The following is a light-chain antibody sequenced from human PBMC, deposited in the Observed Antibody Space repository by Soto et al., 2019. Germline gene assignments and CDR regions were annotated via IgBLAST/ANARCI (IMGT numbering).Light chain of an antibody. CDR3: CSYAGSSTVA. CDR1: SSDVGSYNL. V-gene: IGLV2-23*02. CDR2: EVS. Sequence: QSALTQPASVSGSPGQSITISCTGTSSDVGSYNLVSWYQQYPGKAPKLIIYEVSKRPSGVSNRFSGSKSGNTASLTISGLQAEDEADYYCCSYAGSSTVAFGAGTKLTVL. J-gene: IGLJ3*02.